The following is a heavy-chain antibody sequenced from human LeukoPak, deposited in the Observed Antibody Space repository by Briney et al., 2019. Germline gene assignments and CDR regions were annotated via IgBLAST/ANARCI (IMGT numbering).Heavy chain of an antibody. D-gene: IGHD2-15*01. CDR2: ISGSGGST. CDR3: ADTYRLLHYYFDY. Sequence: QTGGSLTLSCAASGFTFSSYAMSWVRHAPGEGLEWVSAISGSGGSTYYADSVKGRFTISRDNSKNTLYLQMNSLRAEDTAAYYCADTYRLLHYYFDYWGQGTLVTVSS. J-gene: IGHJ4*02. V-gene: IGHV3-23*01. CDR1: GFTFSSYA.